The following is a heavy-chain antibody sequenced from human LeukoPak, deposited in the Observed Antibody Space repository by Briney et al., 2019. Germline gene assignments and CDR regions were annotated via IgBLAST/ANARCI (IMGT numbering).Heavy chain of an antibody. J-gene: IGHJ6*03. V-gene: IGHV3-43D*03. CDR3: AKDGLICSSISCKRHYSFHYMDV. D-gene: IGHD2-2*01. CDR2: ISWDGGRI. CDR1: GFTFQDSA. Sequence: PGGSLRLSCAASGFTFQDSAMHWVRQAPGKGLEWVSLISWDGGRIYYADSVKGRFTISRDNSKNSLYLQMNSLRAEDTALYFCAKDGLICSSISCKRHYSFHYMDVWGKGTTVTISS.